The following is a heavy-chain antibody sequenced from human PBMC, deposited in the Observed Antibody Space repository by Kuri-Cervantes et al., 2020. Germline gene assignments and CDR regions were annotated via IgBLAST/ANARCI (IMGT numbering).Heavy chain of an antibody. CDR1: GGSISSSSYY. Sequence: SETLSLTCTVSGGSISSSSYYWGWIRQPPGKGLEWIGCIYHSGSTYYNPSLKSRVTISVDRSKNQFSLKLSSVTAADTAVYYCARGRVGMDVWGQGTTVTVSS. CDR3: ARGRVGMDV. V-gene: IGHV4-30-2*01. J-gene: IGHJ6*02. D-gene: IGHD3-10*01. CDR2: IYHSGST.